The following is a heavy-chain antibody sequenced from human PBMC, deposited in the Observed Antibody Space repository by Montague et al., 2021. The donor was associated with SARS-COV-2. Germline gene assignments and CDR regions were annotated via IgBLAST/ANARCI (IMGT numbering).Heavy chain of an antibody. CDR3: ARQPVLRYFDWLSAAYGMDV. D-gene: IGHD3-9*01. J-gene: IGHJ6*02. Sequence: SETLSLTCTVSGPCTSSSSYCSGWMRPRLEKGLERIGSIYYSGSTYYNPSLKSRVTISVDTSKNQFSLKLSSVTAADTAVYYCARQPVLRYFDWLSAAYGMDVWGQGTTVTVSS. V-gene: IGHV4-39*01. CDR1: GPCTSSSSYC. CDR2: IYYSGST.